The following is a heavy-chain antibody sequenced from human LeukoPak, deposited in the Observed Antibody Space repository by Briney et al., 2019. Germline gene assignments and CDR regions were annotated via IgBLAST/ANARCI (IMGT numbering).Heavy chain of an antibody. J-gene: IGHJ6*02. V-gene: IGHV1-8*01. CDR1: GYTFTSYD. CDR3: ARSIPPYCCGVYGMDV. Sequence: GASVKVSCKASGYTFTSYDINWVRQATGQGLEWMGWTNPNSGNTGYAQKFQGRVTMTRNTSISTAYMGLSSLRSEDTAVYYCARSIPPYCCGVYGMDVWGQGTTVTVSS. D-gene: IGHD2-21*01. CDR2: TNPNSGNT.